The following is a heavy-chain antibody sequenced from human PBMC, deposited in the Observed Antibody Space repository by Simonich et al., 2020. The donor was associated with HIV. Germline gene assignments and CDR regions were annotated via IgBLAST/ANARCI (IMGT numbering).Heavy chain of an antibody. V-gene: IGHV1-2*02. D-gene: IGHD3-22*01. CDR3: ARAAADYYDTSGYYYGDYFDY. CDR2: FNPKSGGT. Sequence: QVQLVQSGAEVKKHGASVKVSCKASGYTFTDYYIHWVRSAPGQGLERMGWFNPKSGGTSYAKKFQGRVTMTRDTSISTAYMELSRLKSDDTAVYYCARAAADYYDTSGYYYGDYFDYWGQGTLVTVSS. J-gene: IGHJ4*02. CDR1: GYTFTDYY.